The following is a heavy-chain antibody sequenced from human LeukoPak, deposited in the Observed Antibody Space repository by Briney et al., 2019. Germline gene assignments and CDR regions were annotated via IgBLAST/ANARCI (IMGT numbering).Heavy chain of an antibody. V-gene: IGHV3-74*01. CDR1: GFTFSTYW. Sequence: GGSLRLSCAASGFTFSTYWMHWVRQAPGKGLVWVSSINSDGSSTSYADSVRGRFTISRDNAKNTLYLQMNSLRAEDTAVFYCARAGYYYDSSGYYPRYYNYYYMDVWGKGTTVTVSS. CDR2: INSDGSST. CDR3: ARAGYYYDSSGYYPRYYNYYYMDV. D-gene: IGHD3-22*01. J-gene: IGHJ6*03.